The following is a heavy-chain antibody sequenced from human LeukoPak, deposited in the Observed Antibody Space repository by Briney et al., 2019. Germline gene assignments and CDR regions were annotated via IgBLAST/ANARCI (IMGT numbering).Heavy chain of an antibody. CDR1: GFTFSSYT. D-gene: IGHD5-18*01. V-gene: IGHV3-21*01. Sequence: GGSLRLSCAASGFTFSSYTMNCLRQAPGKGLERVSSISSSSSYIYYADSVKGRFTISRDNAKNSLYLQMNSLRAEDTAVYYCAREGGYSYGWQGYLDYMVVWRRG. CDR2: ISSSSSYI. J-gene: IGHJ6*03. CDR3: AREGGYSYGWQGYLDYMVV.